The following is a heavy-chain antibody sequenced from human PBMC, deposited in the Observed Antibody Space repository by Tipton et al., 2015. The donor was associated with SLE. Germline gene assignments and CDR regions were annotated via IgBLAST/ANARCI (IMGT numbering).Heavy chain of an antibody. V-gene: IGHV4-39*01. J-gene: IGHJ3*02. CDR1: GGSISSSSYY. CDR3: ARLTEGVYAFDI. Sequence: TLSLTCTVSGGSISSSSYYWGWIRQPPGKGLEWIGSTYYSGSPYYNPSLKSRVTISVDTSKNQFSLKLNSVTAADTAVYYCARLTEGVYAFDIWGQGTMVTVSS. CDR2: TYYSGSP.